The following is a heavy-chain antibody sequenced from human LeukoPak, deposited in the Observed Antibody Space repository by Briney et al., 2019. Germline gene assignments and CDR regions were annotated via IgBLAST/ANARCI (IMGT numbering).Heavy chain of an antibody. Sequence: PGGSLRLSCAASGFTFSTYAMHWVRQAPGKGLEWVAAISYDGSNKNYADSVKGRFTISRDNSKNTLYLQMNSLRAEDTAVYYCARGTPCHYWGQGTLVTVSS. CDR2: ISYDGSNK. D-gene: IGHD2-15*01. V-gene: IGHV3-30*04. CDR1: GFTFSTYA. CDR3: ARGTPCHY. J-gene: IGHJ4*02.